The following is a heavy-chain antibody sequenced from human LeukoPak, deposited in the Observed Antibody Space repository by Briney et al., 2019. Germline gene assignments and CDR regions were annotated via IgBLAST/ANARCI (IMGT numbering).Heavy chain of an antibody. CDR2: IYPGDSDT. D-gene: IGHD1-1*01. CDR1: GYSFTSYW. V-gene: IGHV5-51*01. Sequence: GESLKISCKGSGYSFTSYWIGWVRQLPGKGLEWMGIIYPGDSDTRYSPSFQGQVTISADRSISTAYLQWSSLKASDTAMYYCARHWSTGTTLGAFDIWGQGTMVTVSS. J-gene: IGHJ3*02. CDR3: ARHWSTGTTLGAFDI.